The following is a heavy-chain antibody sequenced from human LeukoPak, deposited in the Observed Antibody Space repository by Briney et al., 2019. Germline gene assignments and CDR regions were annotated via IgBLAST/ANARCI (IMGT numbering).Heavy chain of an antibody. CDR2: ISYDGSNK. CDR1: GFTFSSYA. Sequence: GGSLRLSCAASGFTFSSYAMHWVRQAPGKGLEWVAVISYDGSNKYYADSVKGRFTISRDNSKNTLYLQMNSLRAEDTAVYYCASELDDFWSGLGYWGQGTLVTVSS. V-gene: IGHV3-30-3*01. J-gene: IGHJ4*02. CDR3: ASELDDFWSGLGY. D-gene: IGHD3-3*01.